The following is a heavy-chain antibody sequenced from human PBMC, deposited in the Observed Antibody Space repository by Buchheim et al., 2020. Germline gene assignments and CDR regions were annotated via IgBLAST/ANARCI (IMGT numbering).Heavy chain of an antibody. CDR1: GFTFSSYW. J-gene: IGHJ4*02. D-gene: IGHD2-2*02. V-gene: IGHV3-7*01. CDR2: IKQDGSEK. CDR3: ARGDIVLVPAAIRTRVRAYYFDY. Sequence: EVQLVESGGGLVQPGGSLRLSCAASGFTFSSYWMSWVRQAPGKGLEWVANIKQDGSEKYYVDSVKGRFTISRDNAKNSLYLQMNSLRAEDTAVYYCARGDIVLVPAAIRTRVRAYYFDYWGQGTL.